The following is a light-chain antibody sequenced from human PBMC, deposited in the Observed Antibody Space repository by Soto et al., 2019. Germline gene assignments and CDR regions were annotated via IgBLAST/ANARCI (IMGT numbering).Light chain of an antibody. CDR2: GAS. CDR3: QQYGSSQLT. J-gene: IGKJ4*01. V-gene: IGKV3-20*01. Sequence: EIVLTQSPGTLSLSPGERATLSCRASQSVSSSYLAWYQQKPGQAPRLLIYGASSRATGIPDRFSGSWSGTDFTLTSSRLEPEDFAVYYWQQYGSSQLTFGGGTKVEIK. CDR1: QSVSSSY.